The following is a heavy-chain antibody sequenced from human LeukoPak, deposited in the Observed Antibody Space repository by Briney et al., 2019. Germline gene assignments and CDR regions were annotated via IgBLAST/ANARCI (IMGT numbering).Heavy chain of an antibody. CDR3: ARDSSSRYYNWFDP. CDR1: GGSISSYY. J-gene: IGHJ5*02. CDR2: IYYSGST. Sequence: SETLSLTRTVSGGSISSYYWSWIRQPPGKGLEWIGYIYYSGSTNYNPSLKSRVTISVDTSKNQFSLKLSSVTAADTAVYYCARDSSSRYYNWFDPWGQGTLVTVSS. D-gene: IGHD6-6*01. V-gene: IGHV4-59*01.